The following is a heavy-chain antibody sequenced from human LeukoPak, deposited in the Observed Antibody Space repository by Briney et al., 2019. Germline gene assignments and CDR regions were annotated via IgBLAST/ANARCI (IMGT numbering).Heavy chain of an antibody. J-gene: IGHJ1*01. D-gene: IGHD3-22*01. CDR2: IKQDGSEK. CDR3: ARDDASSGYYHAEYFQH. V-gene: IGHV3-7*01. CDR1: GFTFSSYW. Sequence: PGGSLRLSCAASGFTFSSYWMSWVRQAPGKGLEWVANIKQDGSEKYYVDSVKGRFTISRGNAKNSLYLQMNSLRAEDTAVYYCARDDASSGYYHAEYFQHWGQGTLVTVSS.